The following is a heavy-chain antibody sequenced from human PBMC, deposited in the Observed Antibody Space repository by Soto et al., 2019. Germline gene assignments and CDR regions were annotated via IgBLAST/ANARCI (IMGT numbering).Heavy chain of an antibody. J-gene: IGHJ6*02. D-gene: IGHD6-13*01. CDR1: GFTFSSYA. Sequence: PGGSLRLSCAASGFTFSSYAMSWVRQAPGKGLEWVSAISGSGGSTYYADSVKGRFTISRDNSKNTLYLQMNSLRAEDTAVYYCAKEGRGAPAAGNYYYGMDVWGQGTTVTVS. V-gene: IGHV3-23*01. CDR3: AKEGRGAPAAGNYYYGMDV. CDR2: ISGSGGST.